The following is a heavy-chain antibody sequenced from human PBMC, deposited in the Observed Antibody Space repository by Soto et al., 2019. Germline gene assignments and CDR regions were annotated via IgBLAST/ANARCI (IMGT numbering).Heavy chain of an antibody. CDR1: GYTFHRFG. Sequence: QGQLVQSGAEVKKPGASVKASCKASGYTFHRFGYTWVRQALGQSQEWEGWFSADDGNTAYGKNIKDRVSLSTDTTATTAYMELRSHTSDDTAVYFCARTRRLYLNDDHVDYGASMEDYWGRGTLLSVSS. V-gene: IGHV1-18*01. CDR3: ARTRRLYLNDDHVDYGASMEDY. CDR2: FSADDGNT. J-gene: IGHJ4*02. D-gene: IGHD4-17*01.